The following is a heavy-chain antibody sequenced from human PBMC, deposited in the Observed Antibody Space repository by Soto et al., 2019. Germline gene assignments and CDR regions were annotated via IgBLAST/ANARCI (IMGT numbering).Heavy chain of an antibody. CDR1: GFSFSSYW. CDR3: ARVGQGAWYFDL. J-gene: IGHJ2*01. D-gene: IGHD1-26*01. V-gene: IGHV3-74*01. Sequence: EVQLVESGGGLVQPGGSLRLSCAASGFSFSSYWMHWVSQAPGKGLVWVSRIKTGGSIITYADSVKGRFTISRDNAKNTLYLQMTTLRAEDTAVYYCARVGQGAWYFDLWGRGTLVTVSS. CDR2: IKTGGSII.